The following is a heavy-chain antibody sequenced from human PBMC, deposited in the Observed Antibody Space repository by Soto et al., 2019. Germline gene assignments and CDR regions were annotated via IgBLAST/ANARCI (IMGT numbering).Heavy chain of an antibody. D-gene: IGHD6-6*01. V-gene: IGHV2-5*01. CDR1: GFSLSTSGVG. CDR2: IYWNDDK. CDR3: GRRRLGDSSSSSSGLVDY. Sequence: SGPTLVNPTQTLTLTCTFSGFSLSTSGVGVGWIRQPPGKALEWLALIYWNDDKRYSPSLKSRLTITKDTSKNQVVLTMTNMDPVDTATYYCGRRRLGDSSSSSSGLVDYWGQGTLVTVSS. J-gene: IGHJ4*02.